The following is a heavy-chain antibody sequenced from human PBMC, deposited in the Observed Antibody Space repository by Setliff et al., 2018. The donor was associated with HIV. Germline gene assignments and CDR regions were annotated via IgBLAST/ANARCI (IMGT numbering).Heavy chain of an antibody. CDR1: GYTFTSFA. V-gene: IGHV7-4-1*02. J-gene: IGHJ3*02. CDR2: IDTNSGDP. Sequence: GASVKVSCKASGYTFTSFAMNWVRQAPGQGLEWMGWIDTNSGDPTYAQGFTGRFVFSLDTSVSTAYLQISSLKAEDTAVYCCARLRQQLNAFDIWGQGTMVTVSS. D-gene: IGHD6-13*01. CDR3: ARLRQQLNAFDI.